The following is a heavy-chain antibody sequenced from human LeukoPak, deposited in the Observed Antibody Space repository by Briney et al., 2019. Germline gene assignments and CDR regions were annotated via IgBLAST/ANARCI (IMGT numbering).Heavy chain of an antibody. CDR2: INERGTEE. Sequence: GGSLRLSCGASGFSFSSFWMTWVRQPPGKGLEWVANINERGTEEHYVDSVKGRFTVSRDNAKNSLYLQMNSLRVDDTAVYYCARANNSSWHNWGQGTLVTVSA. J-gene: IGHJ4*02. D-gene: IGHD6-13*01. CDR3: ARANNSSWHN. CDR1: GFSFSSFW. V-gene: IGHV3-7*01.